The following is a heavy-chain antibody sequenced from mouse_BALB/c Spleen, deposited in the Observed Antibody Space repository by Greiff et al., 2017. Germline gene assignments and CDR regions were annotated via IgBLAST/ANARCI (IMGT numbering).Heavy chain of an antibody. CDR3: AGSDDGAWFAY. CDR2: INPYNGAT. CDR1: GYSFTGYY. D-gene: IGHD2-12*01. J-gene: IGHJ3*01. Sequence: VQLQQSGPELVKPGASVKISCKASGYSFTGYYMHWVKQSHVKSLEWIGRINPYNGATSYNQNFKDKASLTVDKSSSTAYMELHSLTSEDSAVYYCAGSDDGAWFAYWGQGTLVTVSA. V-gene: IGHV1-31*01.